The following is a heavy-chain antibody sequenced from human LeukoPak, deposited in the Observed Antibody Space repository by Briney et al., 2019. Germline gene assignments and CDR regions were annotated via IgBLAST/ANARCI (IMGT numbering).Heavy chain of an antibody. CDR2: ISPYNGKT. D-gene: IGHD3-10*01. Sequence: ASVKVSCKASGYTFTSFGISWVRQAPGQGLEWMGWISPYNGKTKYGQPFQGRITLTTDTSTNTAYMELRSLRSDDTAVYFCARDGLYFYIGSDSFLGQFDDWGQGTLVTVSS. J-gene: IGHJ4*02. CDR1: GYTFTSFG. CDR3: ARDGLYFYIGSDSFLGQFDD. V-gene: IGHV1-18*01.